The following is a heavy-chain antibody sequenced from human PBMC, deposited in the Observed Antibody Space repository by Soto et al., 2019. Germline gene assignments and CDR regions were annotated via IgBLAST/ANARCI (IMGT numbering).Heavy chain of an antibody. V-gene: IGHV3-66*01. CDR3: ASRSDLFYFYYYGLDV. Sequence: PGGSLRLSCVVSGFTVSNNYMTWVRQAPGKGLEWVSVIYSGGNTYYADSVKGRFTISRDNSKNTLYLQMNSLRAADTAVYYCASRSDLFYFYYYGLDVWGQGTTVTVSS. J-gene: IGHJ6*02. D-gene: IGHD3-16*02. CDR1: GFTVSNNY. CDR2: IYSGGNT.